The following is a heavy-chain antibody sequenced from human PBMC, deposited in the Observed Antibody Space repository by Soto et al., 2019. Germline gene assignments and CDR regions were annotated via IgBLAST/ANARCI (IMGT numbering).Heavy chain of an antibody. CDR3: AKDSRIAAAGTSYYGMDV. Sequence: QVQLVESGGGVVQPGRSLRLSCAASGFTFSSYGMHWVRQAPGKGLEWVAVISYDGSNKYYADSVKGRFTISRDNSKNTQXLQMNSLRAEDTAVYYCAKDSRIAAAGTSYYGMDVWGQGTTVTVSS. CDR2: ISYDGSNK. CDR1: GFTFSSYG. J-gene: IGHJ6*02. V-gene: IGHV3-30*18. D-gene: IGHD6-13*01.